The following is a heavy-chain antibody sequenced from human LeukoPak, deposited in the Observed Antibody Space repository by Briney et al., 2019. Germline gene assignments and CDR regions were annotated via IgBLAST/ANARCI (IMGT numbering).Heavy chain of an antibody. CDR2: INPNSGDT. Sequence: ASVKVSCKASGYTFTGYHMHWVRQPPGQGLEWMGRINPNSGDTNYAQKFQGRVTMTSDTSVSTAYMELSRLRSDDTAVYYCARDYCSSTSCLFDYWGQGTLVTVSS. CDR3: ARDYCSSTSCLFDY. V-gene: IGHV1-2*06. D-gene: IGHD2-2*01. CDR1: GYTFTGYH. J-gene: IGHJ4*02.